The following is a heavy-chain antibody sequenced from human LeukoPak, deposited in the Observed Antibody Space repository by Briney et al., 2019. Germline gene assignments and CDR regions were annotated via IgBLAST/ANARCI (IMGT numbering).Heavy chain of an antibody. CDR1: GGSISSYY. J-gene: IGHJ4*02. CDR3: ARVVGRDGYNCPQD. Sequence: SETLSLTCTVSGGSISSYYWSWIRQPPGKGLEWIGYIYYSGSTNYNPSLKSRVTISVDTSKNQFSLKLSSVTAADTAVYYCARVVGRDGYNCPQDWGRGTLVTVSS. D-gene: IGHD5-24*01. V-gene: IGHV4-59*01. CDR2: IYYSGST.